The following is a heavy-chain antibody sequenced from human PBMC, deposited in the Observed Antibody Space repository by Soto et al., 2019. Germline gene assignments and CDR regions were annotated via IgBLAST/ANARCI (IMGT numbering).Heavy chain of an antibody. CDR1: GFTFTSSA. V-gene: IGHV1-58*01. Sequence: SVKVSCKASGFTFTSSAVQWVRQARGQRLEWIGWIVVGSGNTNYTQKFQERVTITRDMSTSTAYMELSSLRSEDTAVYYCAAVSHTYYYDSSGYYFDYWGQ. CDR3: AAVSHTYYYDSSGYYFDY. CDR2: IVVGSGNT. D-gene: IGHD3-22*01. J-gene: IGHJ4*01.